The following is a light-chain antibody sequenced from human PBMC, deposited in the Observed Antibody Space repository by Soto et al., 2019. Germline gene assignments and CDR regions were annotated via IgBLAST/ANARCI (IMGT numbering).Light chain of an antibody. Sequence: QSVLTQPPSVSEAPGQRVTISCTGSSSNIGAGYEAHWYQQVPGTAPKLLIYENNNRPSGVPDRFSGSKSGTSASLAITGLQXXDXAEYYCQSYDSSLSGYVFGTGTK. CDR1: SSNIGAGYE. V-gene: IGLV1-40*01. J-gene: IGLJ1*01. CDR3: QSYDSSLSGYV. CDR2: ENN.